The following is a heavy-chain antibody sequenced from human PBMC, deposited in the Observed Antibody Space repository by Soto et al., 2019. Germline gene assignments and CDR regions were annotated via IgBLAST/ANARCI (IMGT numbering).Heavy chain of an antibody. D-gene: IGHD2-15*01. J-gene: IGHJ4*02. CDR2: ISASGGDT. Sequence: EVQVLESGGGLVQPGGSLRLSCEVSGFAFSNYGMNWVRQAPGQGLEWVSAISASGGDTYFADSVKGRFIISRDNSKNMLYLQMNSLRVEDTALYFCASGAYCGGGSSNWSLDYWGPGALVTVSS. CDR3: ASGAYCGGGSSNWSLDY. CDR1: GFAFSNYG. V-gene: IGHV3-23*01.